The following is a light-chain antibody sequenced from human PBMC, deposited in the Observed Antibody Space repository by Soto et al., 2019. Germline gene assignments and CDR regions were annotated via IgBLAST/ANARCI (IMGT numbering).Light chain of an antibody. CDR3: QRYGLSPPFS. J-gene: IGKJ3*01. CDR2: ATS. Sequence: EIVLTQSPGTLSLSPGERASLSCRASQSLNRNYVAWYQQKVGQAPRLLIYATSGTATGIPDRFRGSESGTEFNLPIARLEPEDFAVYYCQRYGLSPPFSFGPGTKVEIK. CDR1: QSLNRNY. V-gene: IGKV3-20*01.